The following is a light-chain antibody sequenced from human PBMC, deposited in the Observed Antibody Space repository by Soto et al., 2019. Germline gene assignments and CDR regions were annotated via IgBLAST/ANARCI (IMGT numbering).Light chain of an antibody. CDR1: QSISSY. Sequence: DIQMTQSPSSLSASVGDTVTITCRASQSISSYLSWYQQKPGKAPKLLIYAASSLQGGVPSRFSGSGSGTDFTLTISSLQPEDFATFYCQQYKVYPYTFGQGTRLDIQ. CDR2: AAS. J-gene: IGKJ2*01. CDR3: QQYKVYPYT. V-gene: IGKV1-39*01.